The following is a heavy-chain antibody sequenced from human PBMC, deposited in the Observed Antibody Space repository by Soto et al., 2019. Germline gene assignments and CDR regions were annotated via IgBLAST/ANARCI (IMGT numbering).Heavy chain of an antibody. J-gene: IGHJ3*02. CDR2: IIPIFGTA. V-gene: IGHV1-69*13. CDR3: ATAASSSPTPGAFDI. Sequence: SVKVSCKAAGDTFSSYAISWVRQAPGQGLERMGGIIPIFGTANYAQKFQGRVTITADESTSTAYMELSSLRSEDTAVYYCATAASSSPTPGAFDIWGQGTMVT. D-gene: IGHD6-6*01. CDR1: GDTFSSYA.